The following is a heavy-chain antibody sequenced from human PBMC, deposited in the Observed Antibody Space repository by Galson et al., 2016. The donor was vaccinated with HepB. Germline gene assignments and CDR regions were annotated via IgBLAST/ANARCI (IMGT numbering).Heavy chain of an antibody. Sequence: SVKVSCKASGFNFKNSAVQWVRQARGQRLEWIGWLVVGSGNTNYAQKFQERVTVTRDMSTSTAYMELSSLRSEGTAVYYCAADSHITMIVPDRFEYWGQGTLVTVSS. CDR2: LVVGSGNT. V-gene: IGHV1-58*01. J-gene: IGHJ4*02. CDR1: GFNFKNSA. D-gene: IGHD3-22*01. CDR3: AADSHITMIVPDRFEY.